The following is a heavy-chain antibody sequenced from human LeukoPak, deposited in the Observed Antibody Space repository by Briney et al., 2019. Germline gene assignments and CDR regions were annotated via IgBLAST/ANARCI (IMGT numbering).Heavy chain of an antibody. D-gene: IGHD3-10*01. J-gene: IGHJ4*02. CDR3: ARLRNMVRGVITSLDY. CDR2: IYPGDSDT. CDR1: GYSFTNYW. Sequence: GESLKISCKGSGYSFTNYWIGWVRQMPGKGLEWMGIIYPGDSDTRYSPSFQGQVTISADKSISTAYLQWSSLKASDTAMYYCARLRNMVRGVITSLDYWGQGTLVTVFS. V-gene: IGHV5-51*01.